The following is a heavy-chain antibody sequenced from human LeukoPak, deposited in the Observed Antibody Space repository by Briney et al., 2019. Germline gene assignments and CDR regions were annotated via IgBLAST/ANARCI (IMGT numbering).Heavy chain of an antibody. V-gene: IGHV3-30-3*01. CDR1: GFTFSSYA. CDR2: ISYDGSNK. CDR3: ARGPYYYDSSGYLSRY. J-gene: IGHJ4*02. Sequence: GGSLRLSCAASGFTFSSYAMHWVRQAPGKGLEWVAVISYDGSNKYYADSVKGRFTISRDNSKNTLYLQINSLRAEDTAVYYCARGPYYYDSSGYLSRYWGQGTLVTVSS. D-gene: IGHD3-22*01.